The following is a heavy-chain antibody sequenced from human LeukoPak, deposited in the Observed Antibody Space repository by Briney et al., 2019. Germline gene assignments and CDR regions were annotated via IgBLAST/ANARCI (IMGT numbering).Heavy chain of an antibody. CDR3: ARKVARAVAGSFDP. D-gene: IGHD6-19*01. V-gene: IGHV1-3*01. Sequence: ASVKVSCKASGYTFTSYAMHWVRQAPGQRLEWMGWINAGNGNTKYSQKFQGRVTITRDTSASAAYMELSSLRSEDTAVYYCARKVARAVAGSFDPWGQGTLVTVSS. J-gene: IGHJ5*02. CDR2: INAGNGNT. CDR1: GYTFTSYA.